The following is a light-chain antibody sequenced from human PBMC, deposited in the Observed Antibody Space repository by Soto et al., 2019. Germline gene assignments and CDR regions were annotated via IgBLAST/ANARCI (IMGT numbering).Light chain of an antibody. CDR1: QSVSNN. V-gene: IGKV3D-15*01. Sequence: TVMTQSPATLSVSPCEIATLSCSASQSVSNNLAWYQQKPGQAPRLLFYGASTRATGIPARFSGSGSGTEFTLTITSLQSEDFAVYYCQQYNYWPRTFGQGTKVDIK. CDR3: QQYNYWPRT. CDR2: GAS. J-gene: IGKJ1*01.